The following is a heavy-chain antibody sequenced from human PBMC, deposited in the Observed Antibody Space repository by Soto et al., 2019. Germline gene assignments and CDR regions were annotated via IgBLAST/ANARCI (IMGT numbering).Heavy chain of an antibody. CDR2: IIPIFGTA. V-gene: IGHV1-69*12. CDR1: GGTFSSYA. Sequence: QVQLVQSGAEVKKPGSSVKVSCKASGGTFSSYAISWVRQAPGHGLEWMGGIIPIFGTANYAQKFQGRVTINADEPTSTADMELSSRRTEDTAVYYGARDIPPTTVATRGYFDYGGQRTLVTVSS. J-gene: IGHJ4*02. D-gene: IGHD4-17*01. CDR3: ARDIPPTTVATRGYFDY.